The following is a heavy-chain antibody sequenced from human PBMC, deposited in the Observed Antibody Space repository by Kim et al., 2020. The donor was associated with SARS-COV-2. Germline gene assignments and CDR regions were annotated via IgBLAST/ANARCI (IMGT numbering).Heavy chain of an antibody. V-gene: IGHV3-11*01. J-gene: IGHJ6*02. D-gene: IGHD2-15*01. CDR3: VRAVCSSETCYSGRLYYYGMDV. CDR1: GFRISDYF. Sequence: GGSLTLSCAASGFRISDYFMAWIRQTPGKGLEWLSYISSSSRTIYYADSVKGRFTISRDNARNSLFLQMKTLRADDTAIYYCVRAVCSSETCYSGRLYYYGMDVWGQGTTVTVS. CDR2: ISSSSRTI.